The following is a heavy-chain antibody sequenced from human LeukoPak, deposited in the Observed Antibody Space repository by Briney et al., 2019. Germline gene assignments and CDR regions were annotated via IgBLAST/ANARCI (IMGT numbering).Heavy chain of an antibody. D-gene: IGHD2-15*01. CDR2: INQDGGET. V-gene: IGHV3-7*01. J-gene: IGHJ4*02. CDR3: TSDGPGPDSCSRGYCYSLH. CDR1: GFTFSSSC. Sequence: GSLRRSCAASGFTFSSSCMKWIRQAPGKGREWVAKINQDGGETYYVDSVKGRFTISRDNANNSLYLKTNSLRHEDTAVYYCTSDGPGPDSCSRGYCYSLHWGQGALVTVSS.